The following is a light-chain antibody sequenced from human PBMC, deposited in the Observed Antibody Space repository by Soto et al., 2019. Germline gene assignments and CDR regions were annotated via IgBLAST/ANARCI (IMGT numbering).Light chain of an antibody. CDR3: QQHNHWPPIT. Sequence: EIVMTQSPATLSVSPGERATLSCRASQSVSSNLAWYQQKPGQAPGLLIYGASTRATGIPARFSGSGSGTEFTPTISSLQSEDFAVYYCQQHNHWPPITFGQGTRLEIK. V-gene: IGKV3D-15*01. J-gene: IGKJ5*01. CDR1: QSVSSN. CDR2: GAS.